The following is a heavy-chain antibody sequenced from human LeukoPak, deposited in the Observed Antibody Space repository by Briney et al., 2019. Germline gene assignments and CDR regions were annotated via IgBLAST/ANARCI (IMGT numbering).Heavy chain of an antibody. D-gene: IGHD6-19*01. V-gene: IGHV1-18*01. CDR1: GYTFTSYG. Sequence: ASVKVSCKASGYTFTSYGISWVRQAPGQGLEWMGWISAYNGNTNYAQKLQGRVTMTTDTSTSTAYMELRSLRSDDTAVYYCARDRGVAVAATWDYWGQGPLVTVSS. J-gene: IGHJ4*02. CDR2: ISAYNGNT. CDR3: ARDRGVAVAATWDY.